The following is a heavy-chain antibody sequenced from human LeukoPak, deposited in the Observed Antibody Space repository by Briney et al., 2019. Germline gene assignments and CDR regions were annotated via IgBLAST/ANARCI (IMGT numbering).Heavy chain of an antibody. V-gene: IGHV1-2*02. J-gene: IGHJ3*02. CDR3: AREGDGDYGGAFDI. CDR1: GYTFTGYY. CDR2: INPNSGGT. Sequence: ASVKVSCKASGYTFTGYYMHWVRQAPGQGLEWMGWINPNSGGTNYAQKFQGRVTMTRDTSISTAYMELSRLRSDDTAVYYCAREGDGDYGGAFDIWGQGTMVTVSS. D-gene: IGHD4-23*01.